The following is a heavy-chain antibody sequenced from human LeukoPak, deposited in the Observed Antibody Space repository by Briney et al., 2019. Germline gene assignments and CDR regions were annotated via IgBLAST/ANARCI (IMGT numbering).Heavy chain of an antibody. CDR3: ASLAAARIDY. J-gene: IGHJ4*02. D-gene: IGHD6-13*01. Sequence: MTSETLSLTCTVSGGSISSGDYYWSWIRQPPGKGLEWIGYIYYSGSTYYNPSLKSRVTISVDTSKNQFSLKLSSVTAADTAVYYCASLAAARIDYWGQGTLVTVSS. CDR2: IYYSGST. CDR1: GGSISSGDYY. V-gene: IGHV4-30-4*01.